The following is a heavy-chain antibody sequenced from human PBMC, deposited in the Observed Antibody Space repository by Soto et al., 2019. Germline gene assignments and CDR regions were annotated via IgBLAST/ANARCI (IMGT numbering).Heavy chain of an antibody. CDR3: AREEFEDGRGHFAY. Sequence: QVQLVESGGGVVQPGGSLRLSCAASGFTFSTSVMHWVRQAPGKGLEWMAIISYGGVNKYYADSAKGRFTISRDISESTLYLQMNSLRTEDTAVYYCAREEFEDGRGHFAYWGQGTLVSVSS. CDR2: ISYGGVNK. D-gene: IGHD3-22*01. CDR1: GFTFSTSV. J-gene: IGHJ4*02. V-gene: IGHV3-30-3*01.